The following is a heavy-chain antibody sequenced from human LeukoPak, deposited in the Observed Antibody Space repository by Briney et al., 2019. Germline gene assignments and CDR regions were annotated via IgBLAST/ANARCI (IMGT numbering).Heavy chain of an antibody. D-gene: IGHD5-24*01. CDR1: GFIFSSYS. CDR3: ARVGSDGYNSPFYYYMDV. J-gene: IGHJ6*03. Sequence: GGSLRLSCEASGFIFSSYSMNWVRQAPGTGLEWVSYISLSSSTIYYADSVKGRFTISRDNAKNSLYLQINSLRAEDTAVYYCARVGSDGYNSPFYYYMDVWGKGTTVTVSS. CDR2: ISLSSSTI. V-gene: IGHV3-48*04.